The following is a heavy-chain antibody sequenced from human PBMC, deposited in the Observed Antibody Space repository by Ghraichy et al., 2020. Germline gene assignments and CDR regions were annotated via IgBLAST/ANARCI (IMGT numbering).Heavy chain of an antibody. CDR2: ISPGGDIT. V-gene: IGHV3-23*01. CDR3: AKRPPVPDDAFDI. Sequence: GGSLRLSCAASGFTFNSYAMSWVRQAPGKGLEWVSAISPGGDITYYADSVKGRFTISRDNSKNTLYLQMNSLSADDTAVYYCAKRPPVPDDAFDIWGQGTMVTVSS. CDR1: GFTFNSYA. D-gene: IGHD4-17*01. J-gene: IGHJ3*02.